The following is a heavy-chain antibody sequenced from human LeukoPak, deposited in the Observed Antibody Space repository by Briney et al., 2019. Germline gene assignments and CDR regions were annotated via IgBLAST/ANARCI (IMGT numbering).Heavy chain of an antibody. CDR1: GFTFGTYA. D-gene: IGHD5-12*01. Sequence: GGSLRLSCAASGFTFGTYAVTWVRQAPGKGLEWVSTITSDRTTYYADSVKGRFTISRDNSRNTLFLQMNSLRAEDTALYYCAKKSLMLTATPANYFDYWGQGALVTVSS. V-gene: IGHV3-23*01. CDR3: AKKSLMLTATPANYFDY. CDR2: ITSDRTT. J-gene: IGHJ4*02.